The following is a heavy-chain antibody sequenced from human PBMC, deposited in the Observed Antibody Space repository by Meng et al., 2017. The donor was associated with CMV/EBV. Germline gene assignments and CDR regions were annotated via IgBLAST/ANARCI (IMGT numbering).Heavy chain of an antibody. CDR3: ARVARYYDFWSGYYKPWFDP. J-gene: IGHJ5*02. CDR2: INPNSGGT. D-gene: IGHD3-3*01. V-gene: IGHV1-2*02. CDR1: GYTFTGYY. Sequence: QVQSVQCGAEVKKPGASVKVSCKASGYTFTGYYMHWVRQAPGQGLERMGWINPNSGGTNYAQKFQGRVTMTRDTSISTAYMELSRLRSDDTAVYYCARVARYYDFWSGYYKPWFDPWGQGTLVTVSS.